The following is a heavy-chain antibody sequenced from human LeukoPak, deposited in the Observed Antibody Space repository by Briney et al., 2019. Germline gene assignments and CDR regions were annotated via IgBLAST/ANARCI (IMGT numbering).Heavy chain of an antibody. J-gene: IGHJ4*02. CDR2: IKLDGSEK. CDR3: ARDFEYSSSPGFDY. Sequence: PGGSLRLSCAASGFTFSGYWMSWVRQAPGKGLELVANIKLDGSEKYYVDSVKGRFTISRDNAKNSLYLQMNSLRAEDTAVYYCARDFEYSSSPGFDYWGQGTLVTVSS. CDR1: GFTFSGYW. V-gene: IGHV3-7*01. D-gene: IGHD6-6*01.